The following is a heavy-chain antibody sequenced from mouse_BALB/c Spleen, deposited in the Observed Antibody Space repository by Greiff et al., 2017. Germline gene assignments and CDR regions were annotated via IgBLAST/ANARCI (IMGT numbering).Heavy chain of an antibody. CDR2: ISDGGSYT. CDR1: GFTFSDYY. J-gene: IGHJ1*01. V-gene: IGHV5-4*02. CDR3: AREKGRKVRWYFDV. Sequence: EVQRVESGGGLVKPGGSLKLSCAASGFTFSDYYMYWVRQTPEKRLEWVATISDGGSYTYYPDSVKGRFTISRDNAKNNLYLQMSSLKSEDTAMYYCAREKGRKVRWYFDVWGAGTTVTVSS. D-gene: IGHD2-14*01.